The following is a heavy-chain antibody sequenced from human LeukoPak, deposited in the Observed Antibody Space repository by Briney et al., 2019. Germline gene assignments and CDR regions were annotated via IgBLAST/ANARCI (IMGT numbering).Heavy chain of an antibody. D-gene: IGHD2-2*02. V-gene: IGHV3-23*01. Sequence: PGGSLRLSCAASGFTFSSNAMSWVRQAPGKGLEWVSAISGSGGSTYYADSVKGRFTISRDNSKNTLYLQMNSLRAEDTAVYYCAKVGGGYQLLYDYFDYWGQGTLVTVSS. CDR1: GFTFSSNA. CDR2: ISGSGGST. CDR3: AKVGGGYQLLYDYFDY. J-gene: IGHJ4*02.